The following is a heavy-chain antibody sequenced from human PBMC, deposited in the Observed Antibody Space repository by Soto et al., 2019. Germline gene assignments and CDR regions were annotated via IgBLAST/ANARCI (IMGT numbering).Heavy chain of an antibody. D-gene: IGHD3-3*01. Sequence: GGSLRLSCAASGFTFSSYSMNWVRQAPGKGLEWVSSISSSSSYIYYADSVKGRFTISRDNAKNSLYLQMNSLRAEDTAVYYCARDRTLVTIFGVVTTDYYGMDVWGQGTTVTVSS. CDR2: ISSSSSYI. V-gene: IGHV3-21*01. CDR1: GFTFSSYS. J-gene: IGHJ6*02. CDR3: ARDRTLVTIFGVVTTDYYGMDV.